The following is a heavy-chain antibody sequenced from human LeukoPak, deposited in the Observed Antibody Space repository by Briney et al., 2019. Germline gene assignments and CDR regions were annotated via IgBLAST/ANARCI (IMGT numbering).Heavy chain of an antibody. D-gene: IGHD2-21*02. Sequence: GGSLRLSCAASGFTFNSYGMHWVRQAPGKGLEWVAVVSYDGSNKYYADSVKGRFTISRDNSKNALSLQMNSLRADDTALYYCASGGYCAGDCYPGSIKNDAFDIWGQGTMVTVSS. V-gene: IGHV3-30*19. CDR3: ASGGYCAGDCYPGSIKNDAFDI. J-gene: IGHJ3*02. CDR2: VSYDGSNK. CDR1: GFTFNSYG.